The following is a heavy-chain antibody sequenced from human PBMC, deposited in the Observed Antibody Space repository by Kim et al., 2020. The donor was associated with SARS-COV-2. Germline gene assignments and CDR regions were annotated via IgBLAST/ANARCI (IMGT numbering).Heavy chain of an antibody. D-gene: IGHD3-10*01. CDR2: IRNKADKYAT. CDR3: TRVRYYGSGSSPGMDV. CDR1: GFSFSGSA. J-gene: IGHJ6*04. V-gene: IGHV3-73*01. Sequence: GGSLRLSCAASGFSFSGSAIHWVRQASGKGLEWVGHIRNKADKYATVYAASEKGRFTISRDDSQSTTYLQMSSLKTDDTSVYYCTRVRYYGSGSSPGMDVGGEGPMATVSA.